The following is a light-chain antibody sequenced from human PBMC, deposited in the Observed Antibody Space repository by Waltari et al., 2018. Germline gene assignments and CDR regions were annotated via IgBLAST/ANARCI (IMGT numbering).Light chain of an antibody. CDR3: SSYTSSSTLV. CDR2: DGS. J-gene: IGLJ2*01. Sequence: QSALTQPASVSGSPGQSITISCTGTSSDVGGYNYVSWYQQHPDKAPKLMIYDGSKRPSGVSNGVSGSKSGNTASRTISGLQAEDEADYYCSSYTSSSTLVFGGGTKLTVL. CDR1: SSDVGGYNY. V-gene: IGLV2-14*03.